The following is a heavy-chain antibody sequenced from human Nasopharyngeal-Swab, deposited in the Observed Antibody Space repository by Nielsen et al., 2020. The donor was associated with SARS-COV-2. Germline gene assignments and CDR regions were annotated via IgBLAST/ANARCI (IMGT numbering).Heavy chain of an antibody. D-gene: IGHD3-3*01. Sequence: WIRQPPGKGLEWVGRIKSKTDGGTTDYAAPVKGRFTISRDDSKNTLYLQMNSLRAEDTAVYYCARDRPVHLYDFWSGSSDTYFDYWGQGTLVTVSS. CDR3: ARDRPVHLYDFWSGSSDTYFDY. V-gene: IGHV3-15*01. J-gene: IGHJ4*02. CDR2: IKSKTDGGTT.